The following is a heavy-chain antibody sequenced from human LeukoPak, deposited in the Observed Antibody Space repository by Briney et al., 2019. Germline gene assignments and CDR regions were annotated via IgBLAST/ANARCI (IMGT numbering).Heavy chain of an antibody. CDR2: IKQDGSEK. CDR1: AFTLNSYW. V-gene: IGHV3-7*01. Sequence: GGSLRLSCAASAFTLNSYWISWVRQAPGKGLEWVANIKQDGSEKYYVDSVKGRFTISRDNAKNSLYLQMISLRDEDTAVYYCARFSCTNGVGYGFEYWGQGTLVTVSS. CDR3: ARFSCTNGVGYGFEY. J-gene: IGHJ4*02. D-gene: IGHD2-8*01.